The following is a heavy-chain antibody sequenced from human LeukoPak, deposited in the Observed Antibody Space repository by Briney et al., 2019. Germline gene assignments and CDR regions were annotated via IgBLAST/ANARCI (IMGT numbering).Heavy chain of an antibody. CDR2: IIPILGIA. V-gene: IGHV1-69*04. Sequence: SVKVSCKASGGTFSSYAISWVRQAPGRGLEWMGRIIPILGIANYAQKFQGRVTITADKSTSTAYMELSSLRSEDTAVYYCARTYSSGWYGDYYYGMDVWGQGTTVTVSS. J-gene: IGHJ6*02. D-gene: IGHD6-19*01. CDR1: GGTFSSYA. CDR3: ARTYSSGWYGDYYYGMDV.